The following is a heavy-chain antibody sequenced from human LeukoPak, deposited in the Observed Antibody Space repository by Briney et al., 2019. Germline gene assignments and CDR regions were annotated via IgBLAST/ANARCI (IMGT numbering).Heavy chain of an antibody. V-gene: IGHV3-23*01. Sequence: NPGGSLRLSCAASGFTFSNYAMSWVRQAPGKGLEWVSAIGGGGTNTFYADSVKGRFTISRDNSKNTLYLQMNSLRAEDTAIYYCARALGTGWSQKEWGQGTLVTVSS. CDR3: ARALGTGWSQKE. CDR1: GFTFSNYA. J-gene: IGHJ4*02. D-gene: IGHD6-19*01. CDR2: IGGGGTNT.